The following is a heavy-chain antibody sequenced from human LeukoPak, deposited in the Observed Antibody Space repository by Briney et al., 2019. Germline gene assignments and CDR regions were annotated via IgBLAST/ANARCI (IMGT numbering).Heavy chain of an antibody. CDR1: GFKFSDHY. CDR3: AKNPYGSGSDYFDY. V-gene: IGHV3-72*01. J-gene: IGHJ4*02. CDR2: SRNKASSYTT. Sequence: PGGSQRLSCAASGFKFSDHYIDWVRQAPGKGLEWVGRSRNKASSYTTEYAASVEGRFTISRDVSESSLYLQMNSLRTEDTAVYYCAKNPYGSGSDYFDYWGQGTLVTVSS. D-gene: IGHD3-10*01.